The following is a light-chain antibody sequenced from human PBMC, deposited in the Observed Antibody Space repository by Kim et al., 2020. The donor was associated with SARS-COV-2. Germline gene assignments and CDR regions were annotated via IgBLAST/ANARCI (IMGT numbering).Light chain of an antibody. CDR1: QGISSA. CDR3: QQFYTYPRT. Sequence: AFIGDRVSITCRASQGISSALAWYQQKPGKAPQLLIRAASALQPGVPSRFSGTGSGTEFTLTISSLQPEDFATYSCQQFYTYPRTFGQGTKVDIK. CDR2: AAS. V-gene: IGKV1-9*01. J-gene: IGKJ1*01.